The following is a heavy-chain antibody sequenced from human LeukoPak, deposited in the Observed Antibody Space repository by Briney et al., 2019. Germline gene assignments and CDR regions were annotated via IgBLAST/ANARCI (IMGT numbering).Heavy chain of an antibody. Sequence: PGGSLRLSCAASGFTFSDAWMSWVRQAPGKGLEWVGRIKSKTDGGTTDYAAPVKGRFTISRDDSKNTLYPQMNSLKTEDTAVYYCTTSDYVWGSYRYYYYMDVWGEGTTVTVSS. CDR1: GFTFSDAW. D-gene: IGHD3-16*02. CDR3: TTSDYVWGSYRYYYYMDV. J-gene: IGHJ6*03. V-gene: IGHV3-15*01. CDR2: IKSKTDGGTT.